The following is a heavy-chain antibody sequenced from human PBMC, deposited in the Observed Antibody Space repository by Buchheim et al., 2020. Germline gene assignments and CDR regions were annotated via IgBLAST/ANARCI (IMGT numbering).Heavy chain of an antibody. CDR3: AKPGVDWSFDS. CDR2: ISGSGSFT. V-gene: IGHV3-23*01. CDR1: GFTFNNYA. D-gene: IGHD3-9*01. Sequence: EVQLLESGGGLVQPGGSQRLSCAASGFTFNNYAMNWVRQAPGKGLEWVSGISGSGSFTYYLDSVMGRFTISRDNSKNTLFLQMDSLRAEDTAVYYCAKPGVDWSFDSWGQGTL. J-gene: IGHJ4*02.